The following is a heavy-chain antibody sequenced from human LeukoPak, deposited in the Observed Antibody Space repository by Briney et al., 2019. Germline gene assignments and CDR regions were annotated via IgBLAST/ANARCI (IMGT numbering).Heavy chain of an antibody. D-gene: IGHD3-3*01. CDR2: IIASGSTT. CDR1: GFSFGTTP. J-gene: IGHJ6*02. CDR3: ARVAGGGRRFVARKYNYYGMDV. V-gene: IGHV3-23*01. Sequence: QPGGSLRLSCAASGFSFGTTPMAWVRQAPGKGPEWVSTIIASGSTTNDAESVRGLFTTSRDNSKSTLSLQMDSLRVENTAVYYCARVAGGGRRFVARKYNYYGMDVWGQGTTVIVSS.